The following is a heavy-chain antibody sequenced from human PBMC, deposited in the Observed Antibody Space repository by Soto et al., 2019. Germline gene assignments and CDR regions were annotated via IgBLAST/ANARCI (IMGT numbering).Heavy chain of an antibody. CDR2: IRQDGSEK. CDR3: VRAPHYYDSSGFYYFDAFDI. CDR1: GFTFDSFW. D-gene: IGHD3-22*01. Sequence: GGSLRLSCAASGFTFDSFWMTWVRQAPGEGLEWVANIRQDGSEKYYVDSVKGRFTISRDSAKNSPYLQMNSLRAEDTAMYYCVRAPHYYDSSGFYYFDAFDIWGQGTMVTVSS. J-gene: IGHJ3*02. V-gene: IGHV3-7*03.